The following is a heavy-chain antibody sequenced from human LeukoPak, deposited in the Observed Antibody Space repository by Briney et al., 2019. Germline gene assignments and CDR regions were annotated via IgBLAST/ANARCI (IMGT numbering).Heavy chain of an antibody. V-gene: IGHV4-34*01. J-gene: IGHJ2*01. CDR2: INHSGST. CDR3: ARQDYYDTGTWYFDL. CDR1: GGSFSGYY. Sequence: SETLSLTCAVYGGSFSGYYWSWIRQPPGKGLEWIGEINHSGSTNYNPSLKSRVTISVDTSKNQFSLKLSSVTAADTAVYYCARQDYYDTGTWYFDLWGRGTLVTVSS. D-gene: IGHD3-22*01.